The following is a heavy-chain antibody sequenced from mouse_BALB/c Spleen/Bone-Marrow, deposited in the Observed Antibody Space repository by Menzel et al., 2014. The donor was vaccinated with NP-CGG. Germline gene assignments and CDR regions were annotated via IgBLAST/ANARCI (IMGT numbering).Heavy chain of an antibody. V-gene: IGHV1S56*01. CDR3: ARERGTTAYFDY. Sequence: QVQLQQSGPELVKPGASVRIPCKASGYTFTSYYIHWVKQRPGQGLVWIGWIYPGNVNTKYNEKFKGKATLTADKSSSTAYMQLSGLTSEDSAVYFCARERGTTAYFDYWGQGTTLTVSS. J-gene: IGHJ2*01. CDR2: IYPGNVNT. D-gene: IGHD1-2*01. CDR1: GYTFTSYY.